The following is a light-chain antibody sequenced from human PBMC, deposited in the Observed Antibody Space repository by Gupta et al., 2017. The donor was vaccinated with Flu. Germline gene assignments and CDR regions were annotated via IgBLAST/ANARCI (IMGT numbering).Light chain of an antibody. V-gene: IGLV6-57*01. CDR1: SGSIASKY. J-gene: IGLJ2*01. Sequence: NFILTQPHSASESPGKTVTISCTRSSGSIASKYVQWYQQRPGSSPTTVIYEDNQRPSEVPDRISGSIDSSSNSASLTISGLKTEDEADYYCQSYDNNNRRVFGGGTKLTVL. CDR2: EDN. CDR3: QSYDNNNRRV.